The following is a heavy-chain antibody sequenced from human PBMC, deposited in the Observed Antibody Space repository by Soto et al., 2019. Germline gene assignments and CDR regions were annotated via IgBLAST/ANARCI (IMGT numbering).Heavy chain of an antibody. CDR1: GYTFTSYY. CDR3: ARTPWLGFDL. J-gene: IGHJ2*01. Sequence: ASVKVSCKASGYTFTSYYMHWVRQAPGQGLEWMGIINPSGGSTSYAQKFQGRVTMTTDTSTSTAYMELRSLRSDDTAVYYCARTPWLGFDLWGRGTLVTVSS. V-gene: IGHV1-46*01. CDR2: INPSGGST. D-gene: IGHD3-22*01.